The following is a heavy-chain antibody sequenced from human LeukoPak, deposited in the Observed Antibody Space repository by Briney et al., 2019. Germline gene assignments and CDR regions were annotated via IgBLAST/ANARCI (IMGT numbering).Heavy chain of an antibody. D-gene: IGHD3-3*01. CDR3: AREFQYYDFWSGYYLIDP. V-gene: IGHV3-21*01. CDR1: GFTFSSYS. CDR2: ISSSSSYI. J-gene: IGHJ5*02. Sequence: KPGGSLRLSCAASGFTFSSYSMNWVRQAPGKGLEWVSSISSSSSYIYYADSVKGRFTISRDNAKNSLYLQMNSLRAEDTAVYYCAREFQYYDFWSGYYLIDPWGQGTLVTVSS.